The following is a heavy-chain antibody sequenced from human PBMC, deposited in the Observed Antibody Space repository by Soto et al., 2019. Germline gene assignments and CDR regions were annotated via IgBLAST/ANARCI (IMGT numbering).Heavy chain of an antibody. J-gene: IGHJ1*01. Sequence: PGGSLKLSCAASGFLFTSDSMVWGRHVPVKGLAWVSSISSRSDCIYYADSVKGRFTISRDNAQNSLYLQMNSLTSEETAVYYCARDRSADRFVQYFQHWGPGTLVTVSS. CDR2: ISSRSDCI. D-gene: IGHD6-19*01. CDR1: GFLFTSDS. CDR3: ARDRSADRFVQYFQH. V-gene: IGHV3-21*01.